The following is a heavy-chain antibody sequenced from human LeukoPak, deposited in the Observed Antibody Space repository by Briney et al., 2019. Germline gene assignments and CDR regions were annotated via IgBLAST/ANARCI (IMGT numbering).Heavy chain of an antibody. D-gene: IGHD7-27*01. CDR2: ISSSGDDT. V-gene: IGHV3-23*01. Sequence: QPGGSLTLSCAASGFTFSSYAMSWVRQAPGKGLEYISAISSSGDDTLYADSVKGRFTISRDNFKNTLYLQMNSLRAEDTAVYYRAKGQTWASVYFDSWGQGTLVTVSS. CDR3: AKGQTWASVYFDS. CDR1: GFTFSSYA. J-gene: IGHJ4*02.